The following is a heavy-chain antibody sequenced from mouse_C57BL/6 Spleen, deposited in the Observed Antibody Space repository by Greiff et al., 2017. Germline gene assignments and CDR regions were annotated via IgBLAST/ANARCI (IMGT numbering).Heavy chain of an antibody. CDR3: AGPGYSNYLYAMDY. Sequence: LVESGAELVKPGASVKISCKASGYAFSSYWMNWVKQRPGKGLEWIGQIYPGDGDTNYNGKFKGKTTLTADKSSSTAYMQLSSLTSEDSAVYFCAGPGYSNYLYAMDYWGQGTSVTVSS. J-gene: IGHJ4*01. V-gene: IGHV1-80*01. CDR1: GYAFSSYW. D-gene: IGHD2-5*01. CDR2: IYPGDGDT.